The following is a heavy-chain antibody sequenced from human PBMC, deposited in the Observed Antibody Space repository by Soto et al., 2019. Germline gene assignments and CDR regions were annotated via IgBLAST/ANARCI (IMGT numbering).Heavy chain of an antibody. CDR2: IIPIFGTA. Sequence: SVKVSCKASGGTFSSYAISWVRQAPGQGLEWMGGIIPIFGTANYAQKFQGRVTITADESTSTAYMELSSLRSEDTAVYYCARVGPYSSSWYRAYYYYGMDVWGQGTTVTVSS. V-gene: IGHV1-69*13. CDR3: ARVGPYSSSWYRAYYYYGMDV. CDR1: GGTFSSYA. J-gene: IGHJ6*02. D-gene: IGHD6-13*01.